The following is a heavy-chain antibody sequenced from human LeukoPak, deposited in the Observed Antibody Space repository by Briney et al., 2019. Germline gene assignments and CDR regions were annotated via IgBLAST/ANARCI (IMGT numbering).Heavy chain of an antibody. CDR2: IYYSGST. CDR1: GGSISSGDYY. J-gene: IGHJ4*02. D-gene: IGHD1-20*01. Sequence: PSQTLSLTCTVSGGSISSGDYYWSWIRQPPGKGLEWIGYIYYSGSTYYNPSLKSRVTISVDTSKNQFSLKLSSVTAADTAVYYCARERVTGIYWFDYWGQGTLVTVSS. CDR3: ARERVTGIYWFDY. V-gene: IGHV4-30-4*01.